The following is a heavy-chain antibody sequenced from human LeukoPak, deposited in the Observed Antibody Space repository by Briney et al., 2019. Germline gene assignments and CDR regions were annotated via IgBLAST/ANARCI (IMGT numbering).Heavy chain of an antibody. D-gene: IGHD6-19*01. CDR2: IYYSGST. CDR1: GGSFSSYY. CDR3: ASSRYSSGWGYYYYYGMDV. V-gene: IGHV4-59*01. J-gene: IGHJ6*02. Sequence: SETLSLTCTVSGGSFSSYYWSWIRQPPGKGLEWIGYIYYSGSTNYNPSLKSRVTISVDTSKNQFSLKLSSVTAADTAVYYCASSRYSSGWGYYYYYGMDVWGQGTTVTVSS.